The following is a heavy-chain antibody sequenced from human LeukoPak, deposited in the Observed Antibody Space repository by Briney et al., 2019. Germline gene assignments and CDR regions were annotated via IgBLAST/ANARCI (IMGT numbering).Heavy chain of an antibody. Sequence: KPSETLSLTCTVSGGSINNYYWNWIRQPAGKGLEWIGRMYTSGSTNYNPSLKSRVTMSVDTSKNQFSLKLSSVTAADTAVYYCARGREVLRQFDYWGQGTLVTVSS. V-gene: IGHV4-4*07. D-gene: IGHD1-26*01. J-gene: IGHJ4*02. CDR3: ARGREVLRQFDY. CDR2: MYTSGST. CDR1: GGSINNYY.